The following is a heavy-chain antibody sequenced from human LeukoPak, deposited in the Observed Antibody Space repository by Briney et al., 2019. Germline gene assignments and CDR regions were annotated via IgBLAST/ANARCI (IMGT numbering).Heavy chain of an antibody. CDR1: GFTFSSYA. J-gene: IGHJ4*02. D-gene: IGHD3-3*01. Sequence: GGSLRLSCAASGFTFSSYAMSWVRQAPGKGLEWVSAISGSGGSTYYADSVKGRFTISRDNSKNTLYLQMNCLRAEDTAVYYCAKSKYYDFWSGLDYWGQGTLVTVSS. CDR3: AKSKYYDFWSGLDY. V-gene: IGHV3-23*01. CDR2: ISGSGGST.